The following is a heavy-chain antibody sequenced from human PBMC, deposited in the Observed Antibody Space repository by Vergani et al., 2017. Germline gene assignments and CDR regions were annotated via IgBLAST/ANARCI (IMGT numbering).Heavy chain of an antibody. CDR2: ISWDGGST. Sequence: EVQLVESGGVVVQPGGSLRLSCAASGFTFDDYTMHWVRQAPGKGLEWVSLISWDGGSTYYADSVKGRFTISRDNSKNSLYLQMNSLRTEDTALYYCANGLSGWPGYYYYYCGMDVWRQAST. CDR3: ANGLSGWPGYYYYYCGMDV. D-gene: IGHD6-19*01. CDR1: GFTFDDYT. J-gene: IGHJ6*02. V-gene: IGHV3-43*01.